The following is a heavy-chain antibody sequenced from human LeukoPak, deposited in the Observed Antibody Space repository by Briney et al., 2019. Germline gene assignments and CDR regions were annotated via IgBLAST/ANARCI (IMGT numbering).Heavy chain of an antibody. D-gene: IGHD5-12*01. V-gene: IGHV4-39*07. Sequence: SETLSLTCTVSGGSISSSSYYWGWIRQPPGKGLEWIGSIYYSGSTYYNPSLKSRVTISVDTSKNQFSLKLSSVTAADTAVYYCARGVTPNSFVDIVATTRGHYYFDYWGQGTLVTVSS. CDR1: GGSISSSSYY. CDR2: IYYSGST. CDR3: ARGVTPNSFVDIVATTRGHYYFDY. J-gene: IGHJ4*02.